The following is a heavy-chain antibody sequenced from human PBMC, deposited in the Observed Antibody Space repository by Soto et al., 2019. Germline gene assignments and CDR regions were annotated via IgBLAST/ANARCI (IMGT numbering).Heavy chain of an antibody. CDR3: ARDRYANTYFDY. CDR1: GDSVSSNSAA. J-gene: IGHJ4*02. D-gene: IGHD1-1*01. CDR2: TYYRSKWYN. Sequence: PSQTLSLTCAISGDSVSSNSAASNWIRQSPSRGLEWLGRTYYRSKWYNDYAVSVKSRITINPDTSRNQFSLQLNSVTPEDTAVYFCARDRYANTYFDYWGQGTLVTVSS. V-gene: IGHV6-1*01.